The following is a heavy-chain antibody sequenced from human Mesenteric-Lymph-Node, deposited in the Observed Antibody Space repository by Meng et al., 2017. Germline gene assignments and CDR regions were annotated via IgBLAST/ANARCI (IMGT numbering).Heavy chain of an antibody. J-gene: IGHJ4*02. D-gene: IGHD5-18*01. Sequence: ASVKVSCKTSGYVFTNYYIHWVRQAPGQGLEWMGWISAYNGNTNYAQKLQGRVTMTTDTSTSTAYMELRSLRSDDTAVYYCARDNTAMALPFDYWGQGTLVTVSS. CDR2: ISAYNGNT. CDR3: ARDNTAMALPFDY. CDR1: GYVFTNYY. V-gene: IGHV1-18*04.